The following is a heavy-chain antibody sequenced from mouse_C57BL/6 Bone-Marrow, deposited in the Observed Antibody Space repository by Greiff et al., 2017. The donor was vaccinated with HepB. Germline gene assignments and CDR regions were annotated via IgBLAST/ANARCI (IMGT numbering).Heavy chain of an antibody. J-gene: IGHJ4*01. CDR1: GYAFSSYW. Sequence: VKLQESGAELVKPGASVKISCKASGYAFSSYWMNWVKQRPGKGLEWIGQIYPGDGDTNYNGKFKGKATLTADKSSSTAYMQLSRLTSEASAVYFCAREEVVAAHYDAMDYWGQGTSVTVSS. V-gene: IGHV1-80*01. CDR3: AREEVVAAHYDAMDY. CDR2: IYPGDGDT. D-gene: IGHD1-1*01.